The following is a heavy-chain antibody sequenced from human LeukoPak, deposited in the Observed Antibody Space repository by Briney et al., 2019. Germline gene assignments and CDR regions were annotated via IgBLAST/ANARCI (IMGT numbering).Heavy chain of an antibody. J-gene: IGHJ4*02. D-gene: IGHD3-3*01. V-gene: IGHV4-30-2*01. Sequence: SQTLSLTCTVSGGSISSGGYYWSWIRQPPGKGLEWIGYIYHSGSTYYNPSLKSRVTISVDRSKNQFSLKLSSVTAADTAVYYCARVRLSAQPGEVWDPVNYDFWSGYWPDYWGQGTLVTVSS. CDR1: GGSISSGGYY. CDR2: IYHSGST. CDR3: ARVRLSAQPGEVWDPVNYDFWSGYWPDY.